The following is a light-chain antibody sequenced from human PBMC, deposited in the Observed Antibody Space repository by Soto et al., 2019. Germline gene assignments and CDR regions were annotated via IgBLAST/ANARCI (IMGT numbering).Light chain of an antibody. J-gene: IGKJ2*01. CDR3: QQYNNWPPRT. V-gene: IGKV3-15*01. Sequence: EIVMTQSPASLSVSPGETATLSCRASQSIRNSLAWCQQKPGQAPSLVIYGASTRATGIPARFSGSGSGTEFTLTISSLQSEDSALYYCQQYNNWPPRTFGQGTKLEIK. CDR2: GAS. CDR1: QSIRNS.